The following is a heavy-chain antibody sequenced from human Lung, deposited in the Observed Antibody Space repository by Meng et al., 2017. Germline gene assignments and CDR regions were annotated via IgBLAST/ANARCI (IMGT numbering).Heavy chain of an antibody. J-gene: IGHJ4*02. CDR3: SKKGWLYWGSGDDY. Sequence: EVPLGEAEGCLVHPWGSLNLSCAACGFLFSRYAMSLVRQAPGKGLEWVSSISGSGSSPYYADTVKGRFTISRDHSKNTLYLQMNSLRAKDTAVYYCSKKGWLYWGSGDDYWGQGTLVTVSS. D-gene: IGHD7-27*01. CDR2: ISGSGSSP. CDR1: GFLFSRYA. V-gene: IGHV3-23*04.